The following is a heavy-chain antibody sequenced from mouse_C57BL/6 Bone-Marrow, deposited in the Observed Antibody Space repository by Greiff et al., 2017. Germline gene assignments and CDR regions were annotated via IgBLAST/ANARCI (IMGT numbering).Heavy chain of an antibody. J-gene: IGHJ1*03. CDR3: ARTLCSSDGYFDV. CDR1: GYTFTSYW. V-gene: IGHV1-64*01. D-gene: IGHD1-1*01. CDR2: IHPSNGST. Sequence: QVQLQQPGAELVKPGASVKLSCKASGYTFTSYWMHWVKQRPGQGLEWIGMIHPSNGSTNYNEKFKGKATLTVDKSSSTAYMQLSSLTSDDSAVYYCARTLCSSDGYFDVWGTGTTVTVSS.